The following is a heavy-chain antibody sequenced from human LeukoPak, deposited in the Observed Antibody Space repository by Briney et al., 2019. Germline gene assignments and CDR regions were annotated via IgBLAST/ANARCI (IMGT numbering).Heavy chain of an antibody. CDR3: ARGPYGMDV. V-gene: IGHV3-30-3*01. Sequence: GGSLRLSCAASGFTFSSYAMHWVRQAPGKGLEWVAVISYDGSNKYYADSVKGPFTISRDNSKNTLYLQMNSLRAEDTAVYYCARGPYGMDVWGQGTTVTVSS. CDR2: ISYDGSNK. J-gene: IGHJ6*02. CDR1: GFTFSSYA.